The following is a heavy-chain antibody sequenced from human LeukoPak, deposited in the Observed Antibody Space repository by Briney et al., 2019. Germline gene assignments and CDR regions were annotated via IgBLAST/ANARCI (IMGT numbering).Heavy chain of an antibody. Sequence: ASETLSLTCTVSGGSISSYYWSWIRQPPGKGLEWLGYIYHSGSTYYNPSLKSRVTISVDRSKNQFSLKLSSVTAADTAVYYCARGTVSLARDYYYMDVWGKGTTVTVSS. V-gene: IGHV4-59*12. J-gene: IGHJ6*03. D-gene: IGHD2-8*02. CDR2: IYHSGST. CDR3: ARGTVSLARDYYYMDV. CDR1: GGSISSYY.